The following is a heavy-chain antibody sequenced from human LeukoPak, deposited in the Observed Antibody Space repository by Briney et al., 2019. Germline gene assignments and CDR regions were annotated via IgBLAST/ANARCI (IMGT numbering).Heavy chain of an antibody. Sequence: GGSLRLSCAASGFPLSNNVMTWVRQAPRRGLDWLSAISGSGGSTYYADSVRGRFTISRDNSKNTLYLQMNSLRAEDTAVYYCAKTFPYGSTWYGFCDYWGQGALVSVSS. D-gene: IGHD3-3*01. CDR1: GFPLSNNV. CDR2: ISGSGGST. J-gene: IGHJ4*02. CDR3: AKTFPYGSTWYGFCDY. V-gene: IGHV3-23*01.